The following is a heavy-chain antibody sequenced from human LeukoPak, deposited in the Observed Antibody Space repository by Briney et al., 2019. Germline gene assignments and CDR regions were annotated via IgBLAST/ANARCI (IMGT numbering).Heavy chain of an antibody. J-gene: IGHJ5*02. Sequence: GASVKVSCKASGYTFTSYGISWVRQAPGQGLEWMGWISAYNGNTNYAQKLQGRVTMTTDTSTSTAYMELRSLRSDDTAVYYCARAFYGSGSYYFGPDWFDPWGQGTLVTVSS. CDR2: ISAYNGNT. D-gene: IGHD3-10*01. V-gene: IGHV1-18*01. CDR3: ARAFYGSGSYYFGPDWFDP. CDR1: GYTFTSYG.